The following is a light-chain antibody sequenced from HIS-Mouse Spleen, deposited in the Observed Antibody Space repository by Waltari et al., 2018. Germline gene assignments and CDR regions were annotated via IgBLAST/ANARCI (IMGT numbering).Light chain of an antibody. CDR1: QDISNY. V-gene: IGKV1-33*01. Sequence: DIQMTQSPSSLSASVGDRVTITCQASQDISNYLNWYQQKPGKAPKLLIYDASNLETGVPSRFSGSGSRTDFTFTISSLQPEDIATYYCQQYDNLPRLTFGGGTKVEIK. CDR2: DAS. CDR3: QQYDNLPRLT. J-gene: IGKJ4*01.